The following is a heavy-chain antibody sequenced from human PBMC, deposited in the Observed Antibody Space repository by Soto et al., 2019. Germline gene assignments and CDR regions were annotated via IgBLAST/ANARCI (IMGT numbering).Heavy chain of an antibody. J-gene: IGHJ6*02. CDR3: ARRGITMVRGNPYGMDV. V-gene: IGHV1-69*13. CDR2: IIPIFGTA. Sequence: GASVKVSCKASGGTFSSYAISWVRQAPGQGLEWMGGIIPIFGTANYAQKFQGRVTITADESTSTAYMELSSLRSEGTAVYYCARRGITMVRGNPYGMDVWGQGTTVTVSS. D-gene: IGHD3-10*01. CDR1: GGTFSSYA.